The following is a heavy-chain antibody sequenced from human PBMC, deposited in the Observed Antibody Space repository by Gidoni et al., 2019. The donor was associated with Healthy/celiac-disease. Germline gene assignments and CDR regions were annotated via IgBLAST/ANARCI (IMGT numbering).Heavy chain of an antibody. CDR2: IYTSGST. CDR3: ARDSNSGSYGDFDY. Sequence: QVQLQESGPGLVKPSETLSLTCTVSGGSISSYYWSWIRQPAGKGLEWIGRIYTSGSTNYNPSLKSRVTMSVDTSKNQFSLKLSSVTAADTAVYYCARDSNSGSYGDFDYWGQGTLVTVSS. D-gene: IGHD1-26*01. J-gene: IGHJ4*02. V-gene: IGHV4-4*07. CDR1: GGSISSYY.